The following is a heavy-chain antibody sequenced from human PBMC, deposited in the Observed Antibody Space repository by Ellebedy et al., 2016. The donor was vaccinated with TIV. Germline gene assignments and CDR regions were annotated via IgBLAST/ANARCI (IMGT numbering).Heavy chain of an antibody. CDR2: IYQDGSDQ. D-gene: IGHD4-17*01. CDR3: ARRGSYGDYAVQINSWFDS. CDR1: GFSFRSYW. J-gene: IGHJ5*01. Sequence: GGSLRLSCAASGFSFRSYWMSWVRQAPGKGLEWVANIYQDGSDQYYVDSVKGRFTISRENVNNALFLQMNSLRAEDTAVYYCARRGSYGDYAVQINSWFDSWGRGTLVSVSS. V-gene: IGHV3-7*01.